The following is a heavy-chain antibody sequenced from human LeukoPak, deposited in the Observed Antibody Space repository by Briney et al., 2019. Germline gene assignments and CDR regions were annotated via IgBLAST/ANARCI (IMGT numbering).Heavy chain of an antibody. CDR1: GFTFNGYS. CDR2: ISGRGDAI. J-gene: IGHJ4*02. D-gene: IGHD2-15*01. Sequence: GGSLRLSCVASGFTFNGYSMNWVRQAPGKGLEWISYISGRGDAIYYADFARGRFTISRDNAENSLFLQMSSLRVEDTALYYCARDLPFGYSIDYWGQGTPLTVSS. CDR3: ARDLPFGYSIDY. V-gene: IGHV3-48*01.